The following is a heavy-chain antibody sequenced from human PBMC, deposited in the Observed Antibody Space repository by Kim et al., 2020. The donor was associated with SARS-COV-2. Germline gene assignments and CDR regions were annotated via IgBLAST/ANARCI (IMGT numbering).Heavy chain of an antibody. D-gene: IGHD4-17*01. CDR1: GFTVSSNY. Sequence: GGSLRLSCAASGFTVSSNYMSWVRQAPGKGLEWVSVIYSGGSTYYADSVKGRFTISRDNSKNTLYLQMNSLRAEDTAVYYCARAQGGGDQANFDYWGQGTLVTVSS. J-gene: IGHJ4*02. V-gene: IGHV3-66*01. CDR3: ARAQGGGDQANFDY. CDR2: IYSGGST.